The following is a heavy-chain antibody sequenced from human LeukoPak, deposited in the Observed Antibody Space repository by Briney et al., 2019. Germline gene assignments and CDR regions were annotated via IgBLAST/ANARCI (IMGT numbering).Heavy chain of an antibody. D-gene: IGHD7-27*01. CDR3: AKDGGLWVSAHWGDS. CDR2: ITTSDGNT. V-gene: IGHV3-23*01. CDR1: GFTFSSYT. Sequence: GGSLRLSCAASGFTFSSYTMSWIRQAPGKGLEWVSTITTSDGNTYHADSVKGRFTVSRDNSKNTLFLQMNSLRAEDTAVYYCAKDGGLWVSAHWGDSWGRGTLVTVSS. J-gene: IGHJ4*02.